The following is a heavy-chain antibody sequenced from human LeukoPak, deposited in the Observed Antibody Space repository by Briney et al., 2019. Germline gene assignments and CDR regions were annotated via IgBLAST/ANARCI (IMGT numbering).Heavy chain of an antibody. CDR1: GFTFGDYA. CDR2: IRSKAYGGTT. J-gene: IGHJ3*02. CDR3: MATGLGLGDAFDI. V-gene: IGHV3-49*04. Sequence: RPGGSLRLSCTASGFTFGDYAMSWVRQAPGKGLEWVGFIRSKAYGGTTEYAASVKGRFTISRDDSKSIAYLQMNSLKTEDTAVYYCMATGLGLGDAFDIWGQGTMVTVSS. D-gene: IGHD3-9*01.